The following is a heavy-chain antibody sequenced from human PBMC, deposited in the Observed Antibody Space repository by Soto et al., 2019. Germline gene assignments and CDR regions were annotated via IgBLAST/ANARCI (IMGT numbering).Heavy chain of an antibody. CDR1: GGSISSDHW. J-gene: IGHJ4*02. CDR2: IHRSGTT. CDR3: ARSLKDTSMSRPFDD. Sequence: QVQLQASGPGLVQPSGTLSLTCDVLGGSISSDHWWHWVRQAPGKGLEWIGEIHRSGTTNSNPSLKSRVTIAMDKSKNQLSLRLDSVTVADTAVFYCARSLKDTSMSRPFDDWGQGTLVAVSS. D-gene: IGHD3-16*01. V-gene: IGHV4-4*02.